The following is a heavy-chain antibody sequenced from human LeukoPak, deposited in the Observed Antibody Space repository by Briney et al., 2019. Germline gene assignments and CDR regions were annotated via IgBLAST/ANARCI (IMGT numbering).Heavy chain of an antibody. CDR3: ARSSGYKNWFDP. D-gene: IGHD3-3*01. CDR2: IYTSGST. Sequence: PSQTLSHTCTVSGGSISSGSYYWSWIRQPGGKGLEWIGRIYTSGSTNYNPSLKSRVTISVDTSKNQFSLKLSSVTAADTAVYYCARSSGYKNWFDPWGQGTLVTVSS. CDR1: GGSISSGSYY. J-gene: IGHJ5*02. V-gene: IGHV4-61*02.